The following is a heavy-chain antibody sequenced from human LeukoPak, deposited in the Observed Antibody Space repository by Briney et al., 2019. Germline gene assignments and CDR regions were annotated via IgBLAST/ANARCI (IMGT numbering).Heavy chain of an antibody. J-gene: IGHJ4*02. CDR2: ISGSGGSI. Sequence: GGSLRLSCPASGFTFSDYAMSWVRQAPGKGLEWVSGISGSGGSIRYADSVKGRFIISRDNSKNTLYLQMNSLRAEDTAVYYCAKGGDGYNYYFDYWGQETLVTVSS. CDR3: AKGGDGYNYYFDY. V-gene: IGHV3-23*01. CDR1: GFTFSDYA. D-gene: IGHD5-24*01.